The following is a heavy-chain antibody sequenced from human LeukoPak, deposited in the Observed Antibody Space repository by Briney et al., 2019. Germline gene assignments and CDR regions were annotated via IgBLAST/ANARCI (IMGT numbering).Heavy chain of an antibody. CDR2: IIPILGIA. CDR1: GGAFSSYA. J-gene: IGHJ4*02. CDR3: ARERDGYILAH. D-gene: IGHD5-24*01. V-gene: IGHV1-69*04. Sequence: GASVKVSCKASGGAFSSYAISWVRQAPGQGLEWVGRIIPILGIANYAQKFQGRVTITADKSTSTAYMELSSLRSEDTAVYYCARERDGYILAHWGQGTLVTVSS.